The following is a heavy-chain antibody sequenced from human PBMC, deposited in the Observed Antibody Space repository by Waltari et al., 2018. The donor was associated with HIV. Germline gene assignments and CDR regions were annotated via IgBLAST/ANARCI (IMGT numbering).Heavy chain of an antibody. Sequence: EVQLVESGGGLVQPGGSLRLSCAASGFTFSSYWMSWVRQAPGKGLEWVAKIKQDGSEKNYVDSGKGRFTISRDNAKNSLYLQMNSLRVEDTAVYYCARPIGRGQDYWGQGTLVTVSS. CDR2: IKQDGSEK. CDR3: ARPIGRGQDY. V-gene: IGHV3-7*01. CDR1: GFTFSSYW. J-gene: IGHJ4*02.